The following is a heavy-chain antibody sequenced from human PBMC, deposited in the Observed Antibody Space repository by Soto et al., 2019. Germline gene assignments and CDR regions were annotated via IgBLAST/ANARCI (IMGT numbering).Heavy chain of an antibody. CDR2: INAGYGNT. CDR1: GYTFSSYA. V-gene: IGHV1-3*01. Sequence: QVHLVQSGAEVRKPGASVKVSCKASGYTFSSYAMHWVRQAPGQRLEWMGWINAGYGNTKSSQKFQDRVTISRDTYASTAYIELTRLRSEDTAVYYCARDTGDGTFDFWGQGTLVTVSS. D-gene: IGHD7-27*01. CDR3: ARDTGDGTFDF. J-gene: IGHJ4*02.